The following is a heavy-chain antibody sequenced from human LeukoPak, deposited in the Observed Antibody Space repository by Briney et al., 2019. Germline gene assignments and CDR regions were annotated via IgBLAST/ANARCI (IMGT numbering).Heavy chain of an antibody. Sequence: ASVKVSCKVSGYTLSELPMHWVRQAPGKGLEWMGGFDPEDGETIYAQKFQGRVTMTEDTSTDTAYMELSSLRSEDTAVYYCATEPVSRRWLAFDYWGQGTLVTVSS. CDR2: FDPEDGET. V-gene: IGHV1-24*01. D-gene: IGHD6-19*01. CDR3: ATEPVSRRWLAFDY. CDR1: GYTLSELP. J-gene: IGHJ4*02.